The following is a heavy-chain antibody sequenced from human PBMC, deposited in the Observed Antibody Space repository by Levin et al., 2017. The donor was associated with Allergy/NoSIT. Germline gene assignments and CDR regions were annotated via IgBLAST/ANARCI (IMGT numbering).Heavy chain of an antibody. CDR1: GYRFTNYW. J-gene: IGHJ3*02. D-gene: IGHD7-27*01. Sequence: GGSLRLSCKGSGYRFTNYWIAWVRQMPGKGLEWMGIIYPDDSDTRYSPSFQGQVTISADKSISTAYLQWSGLKASDTAMYYCARQRGSLAGAFDMWGQGTMVTVSS. CDR2: IYPDDSDT. V-gene: IGHV5-51*01. CDR3: ARQRGSLAGAFDM.